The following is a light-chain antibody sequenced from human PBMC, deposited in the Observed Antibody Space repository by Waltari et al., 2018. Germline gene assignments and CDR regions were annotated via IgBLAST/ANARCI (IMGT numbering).Light chain of an antibody. V-gene: IGLV2-14*01. CDR3: SSYTSTTDLV. CDR2: EVS. J-gene: IGLJ3*02. Sequence: QSALTQPASVSGSPGQSITISCTGTTSDVGGYTYVSWPQQHPGKAPKLIIFEVSYRPSWVSNLFSGSKSGNTASLTISGLQPDDEADYYCSSYTSTTDLVFGGGTKVTVL. CDR1: TSDVGGYTY.